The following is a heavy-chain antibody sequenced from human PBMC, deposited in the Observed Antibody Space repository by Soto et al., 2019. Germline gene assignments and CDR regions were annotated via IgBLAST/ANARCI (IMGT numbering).Heavy chain of an antibody. Sequence: PGESLKISCAASGFTFSSYAMHWVRQAPGKGLEWVAVISYDGSNKYYADSVKGRFTISRDNSKNTLYLQMNSLRAEDTAVYYCARDEGRDGYFDYWGQGTLVTVSS. CDR3: ARDEGRDGYFDY. CDR2: ISYDGSNK. J-gene: IGHJ4*02. V-gene: IGHV3-30-3*01. D-gene: IGHD2-15*01. CDR1: GFTFSSYA.